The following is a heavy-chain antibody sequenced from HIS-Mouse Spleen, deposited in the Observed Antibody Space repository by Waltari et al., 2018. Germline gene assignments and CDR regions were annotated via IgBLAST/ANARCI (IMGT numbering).Heavy chain of an antibody. D-gene: IGHD6-13*01. CDR1: GGSISSSSYS. CDR3: AREIPYSSSWYDWYFDL. J-gene: IGHJ2*01. V-gene: IGHV4-39*07. Sequence: QLQLQESGPGLVKPSETLSLTCTVPGGSISSSSYSGGWIRQPPGKGLEWIGSIYYSGSTYYNPSLKSRVTISVDTSKNQFSLKLSSVTAADTAVYYCAREIPYSSSWYDWYFDLWGRGTLVTVSS. CDR2: IYYSGST.